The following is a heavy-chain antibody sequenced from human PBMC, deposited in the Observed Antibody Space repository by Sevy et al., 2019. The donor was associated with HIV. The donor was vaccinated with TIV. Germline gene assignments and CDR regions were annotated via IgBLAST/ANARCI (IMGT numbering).Heavy chain of an antibody. D-gene: IGHD2-15*01. Sequence: GGSLRLSCAASGFTVSSNYMSWVRQAPGKGLEWVSVIYSGGSTYYADSVQGRFTISRDNSKNTLHLQMNSLRAEDTAVYYCARVLRIDCSGGSCYPFDYWGQGTLVTVSS. CDR1: GFTVSSNY. V-gene: IGHV3-53*01. J-gene: IGHJ4*02. CDR3: ARVLRIDCSGGSCYPFDY. CDR2: IYSGGST.